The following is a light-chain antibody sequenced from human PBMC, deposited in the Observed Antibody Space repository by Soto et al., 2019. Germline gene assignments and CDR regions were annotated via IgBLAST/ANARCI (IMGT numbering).Light chain of an antibody. CDR3: QRYGSPPWT. V-gene: IGKV3-20*01. CDR2: GAS. CDR1: QSVSTY. Sequence: EIVLTQSPGTLSLSPGERATLPCRASQSVSTYLAWYQQKPGQAPRLLIYGASTRATGIPDRFSGSGSGTDFTLTVSRLEPEDFAVYYCQRYGSPPWTFGQGTKVDIK. J-gene: IGKJ1*01.